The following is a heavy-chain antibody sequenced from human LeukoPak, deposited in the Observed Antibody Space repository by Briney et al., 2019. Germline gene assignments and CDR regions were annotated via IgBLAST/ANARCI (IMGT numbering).Heavy chain of an antibody. J-gene: IGHJ4*02. CDR2: ISSSSSYI. CDR3: ARYGYSYGHGVDS. V-gene: IGHV3-21*01. CDR1: GFTFSRYS. Sequence: GGSLRLSCAASGFTFSRYSMNWVRQAPGKGLKWGSSISSSSSYIYYADPVKGRFTISRDSAKNSLYLQMNSLRAEDTAVYYCARYGYSYGHGVDSWGQGTLVTVSS. D-gene: IGHD5-18*01.